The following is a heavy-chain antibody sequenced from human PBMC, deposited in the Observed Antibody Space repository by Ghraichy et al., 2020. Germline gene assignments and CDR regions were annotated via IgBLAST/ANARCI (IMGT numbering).Heavy chain of an antibody. V-gene: IGHV4-30-4*01. CDR1: GGSFSSSHYY. CDR3: AALVTAMTDSDF. D-gene: IGHD2-21*02. J-gene: IGHJ4*02. Sequence: SETLSLTCTVSGGSFSSSHYYWSWLRQTPGNGLEWIAYIFYNGSPYYNPSLKSRVTISMDTSRNQFSLKLGSVTAADTAVYYCAALVTAMTDSDFWGQGTLVAVSS. CDR2: IFYNGSP.